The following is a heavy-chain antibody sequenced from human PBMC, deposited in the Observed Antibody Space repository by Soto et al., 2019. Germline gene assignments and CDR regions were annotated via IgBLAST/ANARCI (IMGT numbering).Heavy chain of an antibody. V-gene: IGHV1-69*13. J-gene: IGHJ6*02. Sequence: SVKVSCKASGGTFSSYAISWVRQAHGQGLEWMGGIIPIFGTANYAQKFQGRVTITADESTSTAYMELSSLRSEDTAVYYCARDRLRAVAATGGYYYYGMDVWGQGTTVTV. CDR3: ARDRLRAVAATGGYYYYGMDV. D-gene: IGHD6-19*01. CDR2: IIPIFGTA. CDR1: GGTFSSYA.